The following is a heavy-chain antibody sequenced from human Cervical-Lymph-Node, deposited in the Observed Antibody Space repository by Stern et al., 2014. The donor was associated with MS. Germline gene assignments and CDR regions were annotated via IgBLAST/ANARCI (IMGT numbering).Heavy chain of an antibody. CDR3: TRGPMASFDF. CDR2: INTDTGNP. D-gene: IGHD5-24*01. J-gene: IGHJ4*02. Sequence: QLVQSGSELRKPGASVKVSCKASGYPFTSEAMNWVRQAPGQDFEWMGWINTDTGNPTYAQGFAGRFVFSLDASVSTAYLQIRDLKAEDTAVYYCTRGPMASFDFWGQGTLVTVSS. V-gene: IGHV7-4-1*02. CDR1: GYPFTSEA.